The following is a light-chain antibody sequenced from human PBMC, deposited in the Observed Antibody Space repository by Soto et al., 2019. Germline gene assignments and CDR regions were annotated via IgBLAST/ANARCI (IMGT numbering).Light chain of an antibody. V-gene: IGKV3-20*01. CDR2: GTS. CDR1: QSVSSSC. CDR3: QYYGTSPPDT. J-gene: IGKJ2*01. Sequence: EIVLTQSPGTLSLSLGERVTLSCRASQSVSSSCVAWYQQKPGQAPRLLIFGTSNRAAGIPDRFSASGSGTDFSLTINRLEPEDSAVYYCQYYGTSPPDTFGQGTKLEIK.